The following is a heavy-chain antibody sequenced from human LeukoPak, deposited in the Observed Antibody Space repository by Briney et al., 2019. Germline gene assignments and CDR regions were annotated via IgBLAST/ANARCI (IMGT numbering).Heavy chain of an antibody. CDR1: GFTFSDYW. V-gene: IGHV3-7*03. CDR3: ARRYFDY. CDR2: IKQDGSEK. J-gene: IGHJ4*02. Sequence: GGSLRLSCAASGFTFSDYWMSWARQAPGKGLEWVANIKQDGSEKYYVDSVKGRFTISRDNAKNSLYLQMNSLRAEDTAVYYCARRYFDYWGLGTLVTVSS.